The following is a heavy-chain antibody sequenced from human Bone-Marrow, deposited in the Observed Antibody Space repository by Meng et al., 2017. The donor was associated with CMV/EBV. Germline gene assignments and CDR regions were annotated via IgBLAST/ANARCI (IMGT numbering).Heavy chain of an antibody. CDR1: GFTFSSYA. CDR2: ISYDGSNK. Sequence: GGSLRLSCAASGFTFSSYAMHWVRQAPGKGLEWVAVISYDGSNKYYADSVKGRFTISRDNSKNTLYPQMNSLRAEDTAVYYCARDWCGYCSSTSCYICYGMDVWGQGTTVTVSS. D-gene: IGHD2-2*02. J-gene: IGHJ6*02. V-gene: IGHV3-30*04. CDR3: ARDWCGYCSSTSCYICYGMDV.